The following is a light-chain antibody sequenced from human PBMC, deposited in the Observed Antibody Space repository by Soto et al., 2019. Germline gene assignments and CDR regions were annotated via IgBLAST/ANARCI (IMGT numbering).Light chain of an antibody. CDR1: QSVSNNY. Sequence: EIVLTQSPGPPSPSPVKRATLSCSASQSVSNNYLAWYQQKPGQAPRLLIYGASNSATGIPDRFSGSGSGTDFTLTISRLEPEDFAVYYCQQYGSSGTFGQGTKV. V-gene: IGKV3-20*01. CDR3: QQYGSSGT. CDR2: GAS. J-gene: IGKJ1*01.